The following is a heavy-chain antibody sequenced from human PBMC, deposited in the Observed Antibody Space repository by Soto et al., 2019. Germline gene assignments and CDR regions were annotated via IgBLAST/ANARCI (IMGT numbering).Heavy chain of an antibody. D-gene: IGHD6-13*01. V-gene: IGHV4-39*01. CDR3: ARGIAAAGAFISRYYGMGV. Sequence: SETLSLSCTVSGGFISRSRYYWCWIRQPTRKGLEWIGSIYYSGSTYYHPSLKSRVTISVDTSKNQFSLKLSSVTAADTAVYYCARGIAAAGAFISRYYGMGVWGQGTTVT. J-gene: IGHJ6*02. CDR2: IYYSGST. CDR1: GGFISRSRYY.